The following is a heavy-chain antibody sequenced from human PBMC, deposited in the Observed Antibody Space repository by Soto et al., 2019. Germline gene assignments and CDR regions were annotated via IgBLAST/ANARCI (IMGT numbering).Heavy chain of an antibody. J-gene: IGHJ4*02. Sequence: LRLSCAASGFTFSSYAMHWVRQAPGKGLEWVAVISYDGSNKYYADSVKGRFTISRDNSKNTLYLQMNSLRAEDTAVYYCARDPGGYFDYWGQGTLVTVSS. V-gene: IGHV3-30-3*01. CDR1: GFTFSSYA. CDR2: ISYDGSNK. D-gene: IGHD3-16*01. CDR3: ARDPGGYFDY.